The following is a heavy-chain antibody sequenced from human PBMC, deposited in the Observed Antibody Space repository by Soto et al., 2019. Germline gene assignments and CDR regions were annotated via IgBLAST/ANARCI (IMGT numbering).Heavy chain of an antibody. CDR2: ISGGGSNT. J-gene: IGHJ4*02. V-gene: IGHV3-23*01. D-gene: IGHD4-4*01. CDR3: AKDSNKYSSSLRGRYFDY. CDR1: GFPFSSYV. Sequence: PGGSLRLSFAASGFPFSSYVMSWVRQAPGKGLEWVSGISGGGSNTFYADSVKGRFTISRDNSKNTLLLQMNSLGAEDTAVYYCAKDSNKYSSSLRGRYFDYWGQGIGVTVSS.